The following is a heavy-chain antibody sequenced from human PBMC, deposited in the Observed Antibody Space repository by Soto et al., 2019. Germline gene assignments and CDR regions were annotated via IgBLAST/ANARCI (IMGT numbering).Heavy chain of an antibody. CDR2: IYYSGST. J-gene: IGHJ3*02. Sequence: QLQLQESGPGLVKPSETLSLTCTVSGGSISSSSYYWGWIRQPPGKGLEWIGSIYYSGSTYYNPSHKSRVTLFVDTSKNQFSLKLSSVTAAETAVYYCARQLGRPWTAMVPRDAFDIWGQGTMVTVSS. CDR1: GGSISSSSYY. CDR3: ARQLGRPWTAMVPRDAFDI. V-gene: IGHV4-39*01. D-gene: IGHD5-18*01.